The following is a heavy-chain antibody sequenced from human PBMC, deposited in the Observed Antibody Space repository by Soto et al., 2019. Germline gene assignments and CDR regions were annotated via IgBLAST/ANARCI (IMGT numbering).Heavy chain of an antibody. D-gene: IGHD3-10*01. CDR1: GGSFSGYY. Sequence: QVQLQQWGAGLLKPSETLSLTCAVYGGSFSGYYWSWIRQPPGKGLEWIGEINHSGSTNYNPSLKSRVTISVDTSKHQFSLKLSSVTAADTAVYYCARQGFAGGWFDPWGQGTLVTVSS. J-gene: IGHJ5*02. V-gene: IGHV4-34*01. CDR3: ARQGFAGGWFDP. CDR2: INHSGST.